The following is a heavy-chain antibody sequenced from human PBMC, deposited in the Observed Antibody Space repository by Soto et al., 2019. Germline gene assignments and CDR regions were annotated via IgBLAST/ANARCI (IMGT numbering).Heavy chain of an antibody. D-gene: IGHD5-18*01. CDR2: INPNSGGT. J-gene: IGHJ1*01. V-gene: IGHV1-2*02. Sequence: QVQLVQSGAEVKKPGASVKVSCKASGYTFTGYYMHWVRQAPGQGLEWMGWINPNSGGTNYAQKFQGRVTMTRDTSISTAYMELSRLRSDDTAVYYCARSGSAMVLHGHFPHWGQGTLVTVSS. CDR3: ARSGSAMVLHGHFPH. CDR1: GYTFTGYY.